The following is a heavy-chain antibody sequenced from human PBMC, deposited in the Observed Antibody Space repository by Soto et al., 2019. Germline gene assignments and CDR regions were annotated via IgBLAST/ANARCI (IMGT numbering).Heavy chain of an antibody. CDR3: ARDQSAIAAAQGGYYCYGMDV. V-gene: IGHV4-59*01. J-gene: IGHJ6*02. CDR1: GGSISSYY. CDR2: IYYSGST. Sequence: SETLSLTCTVSGGSISSYYWSWIRQPPGKGLEWIGYIYYSGSTNYNPSLKSRVTISVDTSKNQFSLKLSSVTAADTAVYYCARDQSAIAAAQGGYYCYGMDVWGQGTTVTVSS. D-gene: IGHD6-13*01.